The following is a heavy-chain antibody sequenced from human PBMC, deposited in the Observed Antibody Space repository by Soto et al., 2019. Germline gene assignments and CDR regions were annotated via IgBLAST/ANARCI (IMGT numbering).Heavy chain of an antibody. CDR3: ARGRTSSPTPGDY. J-gene: IGHJ4*02. V-gene: IGHV4-31*03. CDR1: GGSIRSGGYY. Sequence: SENLSLTCTVFGGSIRSGGYYWSWIRQHPGKGLEWIGYIYYSGSTYYNPSLKSRVTISVDTSKNQFSLKLSSVTAADTAVYYCARGRTSSPTPGDYWGQGTLVTVS. CDR2: IYYSGST. D-gene: IGHD2-2*01.